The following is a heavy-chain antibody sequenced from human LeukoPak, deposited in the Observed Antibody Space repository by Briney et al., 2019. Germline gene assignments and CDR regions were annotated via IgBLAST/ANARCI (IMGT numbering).Heavy chain of an antibody. CDR1: GGSLSSAGYY. Sequence: SETLSLTCTVSGGSLSSAGYYWSWIRQPPGKGLEWIGYIYHTGTTYHTPSLKSRVTISVDRSKNQFSLKLTSVTAADTAVYYCARGEPFFDYWGQGTLVTVSS. D-gene: IGHD1-14*01. J-gene: IGHJ4*02. CDR3: ARGEPFFDY. CDR2: IYHTGTT. V-gene: IGHV4-30-2*01.